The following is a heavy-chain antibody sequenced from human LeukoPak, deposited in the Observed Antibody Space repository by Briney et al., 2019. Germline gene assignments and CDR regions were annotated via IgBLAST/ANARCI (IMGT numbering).Heavy chain of an antibody. CDR2: IYTSGST. J-gene: IGHJ4*02. Sequence: SETLSLTCTVSGGSISSYYWSWIRQPAGKGLEWIGRIYTSGSTNYNPSLKSRVTMSVDTSKDQFSLKLSSVTAADTAVYYCARDLVLYSSGWYPTYYFDYWGQGTLVTVSS. D-gene: IGHD6-19*01. CDR1: GGSISSYY. V-gene: IGHV4-4*07. CDR3: ARDLVLYSSGWYPTYYFDY.